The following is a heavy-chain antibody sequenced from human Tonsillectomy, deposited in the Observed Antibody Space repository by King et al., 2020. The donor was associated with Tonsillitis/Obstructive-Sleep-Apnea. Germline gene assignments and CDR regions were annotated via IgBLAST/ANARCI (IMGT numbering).Heavy chain of an antibody. V-gene: IGHV5-51*03. Sequence: VQLVESGAEVKKPGECLKISCKGSGYSFANYWIGWVRQMPGKGLEWMGIIYPGDSDTRSSQSFQGKVTISVDKSITTAYLQWSSLKASDTAMYYCSSLPRSSGWFDPWGQGTLVTVSP. J-gene: IGHJ5*02. CDR1: GYSFANYW. D-gene: IGHD6-6*01. CDR3: SSLPRSSGWFDP. CDR2: IYPGDSDT.